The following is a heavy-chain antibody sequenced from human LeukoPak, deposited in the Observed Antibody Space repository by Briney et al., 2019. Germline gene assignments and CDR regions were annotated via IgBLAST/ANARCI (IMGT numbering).Heavy chain of an antibody. V-gene: IGHV1-69*05. CDR2: IIPIFGTA. D-gene: IGHD3-22*01. CDR1: GYTFISYG. Sequence: ASVKVSCKASGYTFISYGISWVRQAPGQGLEWMGGIIPIFGTANYAQKFQGRVTITTDESTSTAYMELSSLRSEDTAVYYCARDLHYYYYDSSGYRSDAFDIWGQGTMVTVSS. J-gene: IGHJ3*02. CDR3: ARDLHYYYYDSSGYRSDAFDI.